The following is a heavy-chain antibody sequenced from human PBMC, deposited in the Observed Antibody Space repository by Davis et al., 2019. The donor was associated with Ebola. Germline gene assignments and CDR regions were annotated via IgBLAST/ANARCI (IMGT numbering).Heavy chain of an antibody. CDR3: ARVTSYYYDSSGYYTLYYFDY. Sequence: MPSETLSLTCTVSGGSISSGGYYWSWIRQHPGKGLEWIGYIYYSGSTYYNPSLKSRVTISVDTSKNQFSLKLSSVTAADTAVYYCARVTSYYYDSSGYYTLYYFDYWGQGTLVTVSS. D-gene: IGHD3-22*01. CDR1: GGSISSGGYY. CDR2: IYYSGST. J-gene: IGHJ4*02. V-gene: IGHV4-30-4*08.